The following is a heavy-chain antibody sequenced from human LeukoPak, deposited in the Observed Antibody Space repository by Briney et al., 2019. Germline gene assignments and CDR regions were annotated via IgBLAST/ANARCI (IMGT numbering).Heavy chain of an antibody. CDR3: ARDRGEA. J-gene: IGHJ5*02. CDR2: IYHSGST. CDR1: GAAISGSPYY. D-gene: IGHD3-10*01. V-gene: IGHV4-30-2*01. Sequence: PSETLSLTCTVSGAAISGSPYYWSWIRQPPGKGLEWIGYIYHSGSTYYNPSLKSRVTISVDRSKNQFSLKLSSVTAADTAVYYCARDRGEAWGQGTLVTVSS.